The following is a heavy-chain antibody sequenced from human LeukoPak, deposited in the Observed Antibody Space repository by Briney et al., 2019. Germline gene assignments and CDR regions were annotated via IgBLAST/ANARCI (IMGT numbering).Heavy chain of an antibody. CDR2: ISGDGGST. V-gene: IGHV3-43*02. CDR1: GFMFHDYA. Sequence: GGSLRLSCAAPGFMFHDYAIHWVRQAPGKGLEWVSLISGDGGSTFYADSVKGRFTISRDNSKNSLYLKMNSLRAEDTAVYYCARGAVAGPYYFDYWGQGTLVTVSS. D-gene: IGHD6-19*01. J-gene: IGHJ4*02. CDR3: ARGAVAGPYYFDY.